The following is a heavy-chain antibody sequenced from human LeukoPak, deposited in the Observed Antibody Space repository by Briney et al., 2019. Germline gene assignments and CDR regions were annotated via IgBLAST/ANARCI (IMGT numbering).Heavy chain of an antibody. D-gene: IGHD3-10*01. J-gene: IGHJ4*02. CDR3: AREAINYYGSGSYYDY. Sequence: SETLSLTCTVSSGSIRTSYCSWIRQPPGKGLEWIGYIYYSGSTNYNPSLKSRVTISVDTSKNQFSLKLSSVTAADTAVYYCAREAINYYGSGSYYDYWGQGTLVTVSS. V-gene: IGHV4-59*12. CDR1: SGSIRTSY. CDR2: IYYSGST.